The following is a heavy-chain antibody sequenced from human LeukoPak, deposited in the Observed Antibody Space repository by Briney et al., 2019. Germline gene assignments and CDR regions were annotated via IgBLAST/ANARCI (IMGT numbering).Heavy chain of an antibody. CDR2: IKQDGSEK. V-gene: IGHV3-7*01. CDR3: ARDGYYDSSGYYSDYFDY. CDR1: EFTFSSYW. D-gene: IGHD3-22*01. Sequence: GGSLRLSCAASEFTFSSYWMSWVRRAPGKGLEGVANIKQDGSEKYYVDSVKGRFTISRDNAKNSLYLQMNSLRAEDTAVYYCARDGYYDSSGYYSDYFDYWGQGTLVTVSS. J-gene: IGHJ4*02.